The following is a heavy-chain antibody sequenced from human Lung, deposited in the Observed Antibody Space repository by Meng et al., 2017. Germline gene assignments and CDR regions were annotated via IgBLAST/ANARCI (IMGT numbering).Heavy chain of an antibody. CDR2: INHSGST. Sequence: QVQLQQWGVWMLKPSETLSLTCVVSGGSFSDYYWSWLRQPPGKGLEWIGEINHSGSTNYNPSLESRATISVDTSQNNLSLKLSSVTAADSAVYYCARGPTTMAHDFDYWGQGTLVTVSS. V-gene: IGHV4-34*01. CDR1: GGSFSDYY. CDR3: ARGPTTMAHDFDY. D-gene: IGHD4-11*01. J-gene: IGHJ4*02.